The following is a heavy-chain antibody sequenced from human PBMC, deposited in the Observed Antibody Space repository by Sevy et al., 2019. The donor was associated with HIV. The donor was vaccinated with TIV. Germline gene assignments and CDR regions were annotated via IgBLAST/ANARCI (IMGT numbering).Heavy chain of an antibody. CDR2: IYSGGAT. CDR3: ARGGLDSNWFRSFDY. D-gene: IGHD6-13*01. CDR1: GLTVSSIY. V-gene: IGHV3-53*01. J-gene: IGHJ4*02. Sequence: GGSLRLSCAVSGLTVSSIYMSWVRQAPGKGLEWVSLIYSGGATYYADSVNGRFTISGDDSKNTLYLQMDSLRAEDTVVYYCARGGLDSNWFRSFDYWGRGTLVTVSS.